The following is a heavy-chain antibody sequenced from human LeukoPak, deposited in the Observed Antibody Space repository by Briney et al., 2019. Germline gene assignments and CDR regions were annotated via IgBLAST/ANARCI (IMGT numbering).Heavy chain of an antibody. CDR3: ARFNGGTLSIDY. CDR1: GFPFDDYG. Sequence: GGSLRLSCAASGFPFDDYGMSWVRQAPGKGREWVSGINWNGGSTGYADSVKGRLTISRDNAKNSLYLQMNSLRAEDTALYHCARFNGGTLSIDYWGQGTLVTVSS. V-gene: IGHV3-20*01. D-gene: IGHD4-23*01. CDR2: INWNGGST. J-gene: IGHJ4*02.